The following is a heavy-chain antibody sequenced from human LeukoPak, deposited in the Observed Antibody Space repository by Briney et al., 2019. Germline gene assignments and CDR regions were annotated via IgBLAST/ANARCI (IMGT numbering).Heavy chain of an antibody. V-gene: IGHV3-53*04. Sequence: GGSLRLSCAASGFTVSSNYMSWVRQAPGKGLEWVSVIYSGGSTYYADSVKGRSTISRHNSKNTLYLQMNSLRAEDTAVYYCARATAIHFDYWGQGTLVTVSS. CDR1: GFTVSSNY. D-gene: IGHD5-18*01. CDR3: ARATAIHFDY. J-gene: IGHJ4*02. CDR2: IYSGGST.